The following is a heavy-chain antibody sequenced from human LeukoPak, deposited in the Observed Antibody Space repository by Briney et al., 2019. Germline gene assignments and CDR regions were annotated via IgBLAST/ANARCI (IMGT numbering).Heavy chain of an antibody. CDR3: APGSNWPGYFDY. D-gene: IGHD1-26*01. V-gene: IGHV3-23*01. CDR2: ITASGGST. Sequence: PGGSLRLSCAASGFTFRNSVMSWVRQAPGKGLEWVSSITASGGSTYYADSVKGWFTVSRDNSKNTLYLQMNGLTVEDTAVYYCAPGSNWPGYFDYWGQGTLVTVSS. J-gene: IGHJ4*02. CDR1: GFTFRNSV.